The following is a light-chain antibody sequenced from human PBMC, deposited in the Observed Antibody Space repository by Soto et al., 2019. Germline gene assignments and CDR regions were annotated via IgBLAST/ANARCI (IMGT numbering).Light chain of an antibody. CDR2: EVT. V-gene: IGLV2-23*02. J-gene: IGLJ1*01. Sequence: CALTQPASVSGSPGQSITISCTGSSSDVGTYNLVSWYQQHPGEAPKLMIYEVTKRPSRVSNRFSGSKSGNTASLTISGLQDEDEADYYCCSYAGSSYVFGTGTKLTVL. CDR3: CSYAGSSYV. CDR1: SSDVGTYNL.